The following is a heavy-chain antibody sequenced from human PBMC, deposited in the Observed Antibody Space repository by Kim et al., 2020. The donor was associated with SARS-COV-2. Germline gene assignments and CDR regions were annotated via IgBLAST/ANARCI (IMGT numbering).Heavy chain of an antibody. CDR2: IYYGGST. V-gene: IGHV4-39*07. CDR1: GGAISSSSYY. CDR3: ARDGYNYGGGVYDY. J-gene: IGHJ4*02. D-gene: IGHD5-12*01. Sequence: ETRARNGTGAGGAISSSSYYWGWIRQPPGKGLEWIGSIYYGGSTYYNPSLKSRLTISLDTSKNQFSLRLSSVTAADTAVYYCARDGYNYGGGVYDYWGQGTLVTVSS.